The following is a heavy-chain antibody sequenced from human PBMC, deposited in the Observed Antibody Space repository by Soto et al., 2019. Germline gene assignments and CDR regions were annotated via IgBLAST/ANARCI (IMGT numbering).Heavy chain of an antibody. CDR2: ISSSGNSI. J-gene: IGHJ4*02. D-gene: IGHD6-13*01. CDR3: ARRAAAGRSFDY. V-gene: IGHV3-11*01. CDR1: GFTFSDYY. Sequence: QVQLVESGGGLVKPGGSLRLSCAASGFTFSDYYMTWIRQAPGKGLEWVSYISSSGNSIYYADSVKGRFTVSRDNAKNSLYLQMNSLRADDTAVYYCARRAAAGRSFDYWGLGTLVTVSS.